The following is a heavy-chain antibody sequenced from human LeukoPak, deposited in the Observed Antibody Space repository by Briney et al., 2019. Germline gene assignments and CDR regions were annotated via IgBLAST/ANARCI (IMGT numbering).Heavy chain of an antibody. Sequence: GGSLRLSCAASGFTFSSYSMNWVRQAPGKGLEWVSSISSSFSYISDADSVKGRFSISRDNAKNSLYLQMISLRAEDTAVYYCAREGGVTGTRAFDFWGQGTMVTVSS. CDR1: GFTFSSYS. V-gene: IGHV3-21*01. CDR2: ISSSFSYI. D-gene: IGHD1-20*01. CDR3: AREGGVTGTRAFDF. J-gene: IGHJ3*01.